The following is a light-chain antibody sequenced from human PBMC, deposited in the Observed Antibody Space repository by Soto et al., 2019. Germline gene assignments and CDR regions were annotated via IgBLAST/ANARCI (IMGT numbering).Light chain of an antibody. CDR3: QHYITSLTT. V-gene: IGKV3-20*01. CDR2: GAS. Sequence: TQSPSTLSASVGDRVTITCRASQSVFSSLAWYQQKPGQAPRLLIYGASRRATGIPDRFIGSGSGTDFTLTISRLEPEDFAVYYCQHYITSLTTFGQGTKVDIK. CDR1: QSVFSS. J-gene: IGKJ1*01.